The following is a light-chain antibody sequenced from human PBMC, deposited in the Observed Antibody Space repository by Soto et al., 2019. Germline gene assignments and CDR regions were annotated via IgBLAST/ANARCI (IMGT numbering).Light chain of an antibody. CDR2: EVS. V-gene: IGLV2-14*01. CDR3: SSYTSSSALVV. CDR1: SSDVGGYNY. Sequence: QSALTQPASVSGSPGQSITISCTGTSSDVGGYNYVSWYQQHPGKAPKLMISEVSDRPSGVSNRFSGSKSGNTASLTISGLEAEDEADYYCSSYTSSSALVVFGVGTKLTVL. J-gene: IGLJ2*01.